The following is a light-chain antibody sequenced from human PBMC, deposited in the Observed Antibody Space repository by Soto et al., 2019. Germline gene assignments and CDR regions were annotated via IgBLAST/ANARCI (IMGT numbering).Light chain of an antibody. Sequence: QSVLTQPASVSGSPGQSITISCTGSSGDVGGFDYVAWYQQHLGQAPKLIIYDVTVRPSGVSNRFSGSKSGNTASLAISGLQTEDEAHYYCSSYTSASALYVFVTGTKVTVL. V-gene: IGLV2-14*03. CDR1: SGDVGGFDY. CDR2: DVT. J-gene: IGLJ1*01. CDR3: SSYTSASALYV.